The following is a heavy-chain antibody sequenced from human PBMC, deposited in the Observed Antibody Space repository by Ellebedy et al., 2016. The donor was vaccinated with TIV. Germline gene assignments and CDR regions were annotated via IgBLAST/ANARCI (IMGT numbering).Heavy chain of an antibody. CDR1: GFTFSSYA. CDR2: ISYAGSHK. V-gene: IGHV3-30-3*01. CDR3: ARDSSTAFDI. J-gene: IGHJ3*02. Sequence: GESLKISGAASGFTFSSYAMQWVSQAPGQGLEGVAVISYAGSHKYYADSVKGRFTISRDNSKNTLYLQMNSLRAEDTAVYYCARDSSTAFDIWGQGTMVTVSS.